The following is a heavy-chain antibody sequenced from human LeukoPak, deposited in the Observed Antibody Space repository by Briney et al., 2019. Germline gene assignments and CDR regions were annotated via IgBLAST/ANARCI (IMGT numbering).Heavy chain of an antibody. CDR1: GGSISTSISY. CDR2: IYYSGST. Sequence: SETLSLTCTVSGGSISTSISYWGWIRQPPGKGLEWIGTIYYSGSTYYNPSLKSRVTISVDTSKNQFSLKLSSVTAADTAVYYCASLRERSYYARGFDYWGQGTLVTVSS. D-gene: IGHD1-26*01. V-gene: IGHV4-39*01. CDR3: ASLRERSYYARGFDY. J-gene: IGHJ4*02.